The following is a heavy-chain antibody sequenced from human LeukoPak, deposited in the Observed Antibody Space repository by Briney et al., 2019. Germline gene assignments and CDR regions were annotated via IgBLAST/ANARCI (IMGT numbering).Heavy chain of an antibody. Sequence: PSETLSLPCTLSGGPISSSSYYWGWIRQPPGKGLEWIVSIYYSGSTYYNPSLKSRVTISVDTSNNQFSVTLSSVTAADTAVDYCPRLLWDSYDLVGNHFDYWGQGRLVTVSS. V-gene: IGHV4-39*01. CDR3: PRLLWDSYDLVGNHFDY. D-gene: IGHD5-12*01. J-gene: IGHJ4*02. CDR1: GGPISSSSYY. CDR2: IYYSGST.